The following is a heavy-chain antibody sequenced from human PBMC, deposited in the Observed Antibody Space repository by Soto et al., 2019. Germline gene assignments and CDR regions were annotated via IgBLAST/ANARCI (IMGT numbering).Heavy chain of an antibody. CDR2: IWYNGKNK. J-gene: IGHJ6*02. V-gene: IGHV3-33*01. CDR1: GFSFSSYG. D-gene: IGHD3-16*01. Sequence: GGSLRLSCAASGFSFSSYGTHWVRQAPDKGLEWVANIWYNGKNKYYADSVKGRFTISRDNSKNTSYLQMNSLRAEDTAVYFCARGGKNSYGMDVWGQGTTVTVSS. CDR3: ARGGKNSYGMDV.